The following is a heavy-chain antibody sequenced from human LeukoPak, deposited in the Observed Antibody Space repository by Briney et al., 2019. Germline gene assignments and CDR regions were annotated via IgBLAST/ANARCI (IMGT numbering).Heavy chain of an antibody. CDR2: VSGSGGST. CDR3: AKSRAHYSSSPVEY. D-gene: IGHD6-13*01. CDR1: GFTFSSYA. Sequence: QSGGSLRLSCAVSGFTFSSYAMSWVRQPPGKGLEWVSTVSGSGGSTYYADSVKGRFTISRDNSKNTLYMQMDSLGAEDTAVYFCAKSRAHYSSSPVEYWGQGTLVTVSS. J-gene: IGHJ4*02. V-gene: IGHV3-23*01.